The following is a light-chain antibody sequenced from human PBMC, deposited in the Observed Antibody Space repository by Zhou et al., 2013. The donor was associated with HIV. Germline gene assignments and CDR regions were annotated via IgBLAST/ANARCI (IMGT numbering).Light chain of an antibody. J-gene: IGKJ5*01. CDR2: DAS. CDR3: QQRVSWPIT. V-gene: IGKV3-11*01. CDR1: QSVRSY. Sequence: IVMTQSPATLSVSPGERATLSCRASQSVRSYLAWYQQKPGQAPRLLIHDASNRATGVPARFSGSGSGTDYTLTISSLEPEDFAFYYCQQRVSWPITFGQGTRLDIK.